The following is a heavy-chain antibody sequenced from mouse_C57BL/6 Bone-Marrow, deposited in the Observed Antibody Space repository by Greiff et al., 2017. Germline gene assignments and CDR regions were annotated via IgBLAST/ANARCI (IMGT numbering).Heavy chain of an antibody. J-gene: IGHJ1*03. CDR1: GYSITSDY. CDR3: ARYDEWYFDV. Sequence: EVQLVESGPGLVKPSQTLSLTCSASGYSITSDYWNWIRKFPGNKLEYMGYISHSGSTHYYPSLKSRISITRDTSKNQYYLQLNSVTTEDTATYYCARYDEWYFDVWGTGTTVTVSS. CDR2: ISHSGST. V-gene: IGHV3-8*01.